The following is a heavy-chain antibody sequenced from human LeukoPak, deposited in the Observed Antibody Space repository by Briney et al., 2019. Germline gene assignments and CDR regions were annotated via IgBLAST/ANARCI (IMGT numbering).Heavy chain of an antibody. Sequence: ASVKVSCKASGYTFTGYYMHWVRQAPGQGLEWMGWINPNSGGTNYAQKFQGWVTMTRDTSISTAYMALSRLRSDDTAVYYCARDMRPHYYYGSGSYFDYWGQGTLVTVSS. D-gene: IGHD3-10*01. CDR3: ARDMRPHYYYGSGSYFDY. CDR2: INPNSGGT. V-gene: IGHV1-2*04. J-gene: IGHJ4*02. CDR1: GYTFTGYY.